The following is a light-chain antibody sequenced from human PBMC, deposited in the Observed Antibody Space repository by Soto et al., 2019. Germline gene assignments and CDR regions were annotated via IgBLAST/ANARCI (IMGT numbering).Light chain of an antibody. CDR1: QGISNY. J-gene: IGKJ2*01. V-gene: IGKV1-27*01. CDR2: AAS. CDR3: QKYNSAPPT. Sequence: DIQMTQSPSSLSASVGDRVTITCRASQGISNYLAWYQQKPGKVPKLLIYAASTLQSGVPSRFSGSGSGTDFTLPISSLQPEDVATYYCQKYNSAPPTFGQGTKLEIK.